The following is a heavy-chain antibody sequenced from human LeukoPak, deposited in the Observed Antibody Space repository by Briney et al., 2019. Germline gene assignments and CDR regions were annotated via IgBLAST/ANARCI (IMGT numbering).Heavy chain of an antibody. D-gene: IGHD1-14*01. CDR2: INPSGGDT. V-gene: IGHV1-46*01. CDR3: AREVMDNLRFDY. J-gene: IGHJ4*02. Sequence: ASVKVSCKASGYTFTSYYMHWVRQAPGQGLEWMGIINPSGGDTSYAQKFQGRLTMTRDTSTNTVYMELTNLRSEDTAVYYCAREVMDNLRFDYWGQGALVTVSS. CDR1: GYTFTSYY.